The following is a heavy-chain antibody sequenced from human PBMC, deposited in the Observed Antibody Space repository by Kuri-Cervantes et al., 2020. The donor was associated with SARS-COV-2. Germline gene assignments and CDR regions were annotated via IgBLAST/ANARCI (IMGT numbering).Heavy chain of an antibody. Sequence: SETLSLTCTVSGGSISSYYWSWIRQPPGKGLEWIGYIYYSGSTNYNPSLKSRVTISVDTSKNQFSLKLSSVTAADTAVYYWARDGGSSWDIDYWGKGTLVTVSS. CDR3: ARDGGSSWDIDY. V-gene: IGHV4-59*01. CDR2: IYYSGST. D-gene: IGHD6-13*01. CDR1: GGSISSYY. J-gene: IGHJ4*02.